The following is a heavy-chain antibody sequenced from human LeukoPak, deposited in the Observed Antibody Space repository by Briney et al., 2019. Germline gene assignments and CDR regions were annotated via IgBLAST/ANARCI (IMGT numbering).Heavy chain of an antibody. Sequence: PSETLSLTCTVSGGSISSGNYYWSWIRKPAGKGLEWIGRIYTSGSTNYNPSLKSRVTISVDTSKDQFSLKLSSVTAADTAVYYCAREGDYYDTSGTLDYWGQGTLVTVSS. D-gene: IGHD3-22*01. CDR1: GGSISSGNYY. V-gene: IGHV4-61*02. CDR3: AREGDYYDTSGTLDY. J-gene: IGHJ4*02. CDR2: IYTSGST.